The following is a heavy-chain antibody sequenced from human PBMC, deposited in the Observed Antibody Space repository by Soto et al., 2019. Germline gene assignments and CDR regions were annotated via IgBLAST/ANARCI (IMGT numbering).Heavy chain of an antibody. J-gene: IGHJ6*03. CDR2: IKQDGSEK. CDR1: GFTFMRYW. V-gene: IGHV3-7*03. CDR3: AKDGPIGSGSYYLYYYYYYMDV. D-gene: IGHD3-10*01. Sequence: GGSLRLSCAASGFTFMRYWMSWVRQAPGKGLEWVANIKQDGSEKYDVDSVKGSFTISRDNAKNSLYLQMNRLRAEDTAVYYCAKDGPIGSGSYYLYYYYYYMDVWGKGTTVTLSS.